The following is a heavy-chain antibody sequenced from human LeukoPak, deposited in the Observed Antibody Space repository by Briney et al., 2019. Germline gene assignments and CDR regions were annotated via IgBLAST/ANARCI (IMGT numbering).Heavy chain of an antibody. CDR1: GFTFSNYW. D-gene: IGHD6-13*01. J-gene: IGHJ4*02. Sequence: GGSLRLSCAASGFTFSNYWMHWVRQAPGKGLVWVSRINSDGINTSYADSVKGRFTISRDNSKNTLYLQMNSLRVEDTALYYCAKRAEGAGASFYFDYWGQGTLVTVSS. V-gene: IGHV3-74*01. CDR3: AKRAEGAGASFYFDY. CDR2: INSDGINT.